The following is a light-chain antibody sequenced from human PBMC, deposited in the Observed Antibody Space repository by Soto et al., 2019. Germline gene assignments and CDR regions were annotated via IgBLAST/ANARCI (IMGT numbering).Light chain of an antibody. CDR3: HEYGSS. V-gene: IGKV3-20*01. Sequence: EVVLTQAPDTLSLSPRESATLSCMASQSVTRNFLAWYQQRPGQAPRLLIYGASIRATGIPDRFSGRGSGTDFTLTIMRLEPEDFAIYYCHEYGSSFVPGTKVDVK. CDR2: GAS. CDR1: QSVTRNF. J-gene: IGKJ3*01.